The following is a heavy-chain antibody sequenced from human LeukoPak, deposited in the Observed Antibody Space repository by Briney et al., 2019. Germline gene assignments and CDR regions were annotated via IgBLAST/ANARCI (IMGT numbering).Heavy chain of an antibody. D-gene: IGHD2-21*02. J-gene: IGHJ4*02. CDR3: ATMGLQLLPYYFDY. CDR1: GFTFNRYW. CDR2: INQEGSPR. Sequence: GGSLRLLCVRSGFTFNRYWMRWARQARGEGLECLANINQEGSPRYHVHCERGRFTISRDNAKISLYLQMNRLRAEDTAVYYCATMGLQLLPYYFDYWGQGTLVTVSS. V-gene: IGHV3-7*01.